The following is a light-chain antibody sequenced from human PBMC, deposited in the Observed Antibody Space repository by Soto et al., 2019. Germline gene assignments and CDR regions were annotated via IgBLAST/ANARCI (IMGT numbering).Light chain of an antibody. J-gene: IGKJ1*01. CDR2: WAS. Sequence: DIVMTQSPDSLAVSLGERATINCKSSQSVLYSPNNKNSLAWYQQKPGQPPKLFIYWASIRESGVPDRFSGSESGTDFTLTISSLQAEAVAVYYCQQYYRTPPTFGQGTKVEIK. CDR3: QQYYRTPPT. CDR1: QSVLYSPNNKNS. V-gene: IGKV4-1*01.